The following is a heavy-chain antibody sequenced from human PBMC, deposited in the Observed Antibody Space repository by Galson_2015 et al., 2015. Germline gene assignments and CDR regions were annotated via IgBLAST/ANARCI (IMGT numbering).Heavy chain of an antibody. D-gene: IGHD3-10*01. CDR1: GYSFATHW. V-gene: IGHV5-51*01. Sequence: QSGAEVTKSGAFLQISCKGSGYSFATHWIAWVRQMPGKGLEWMGVIYPGDSDTRYSPSFQGQVTISVDKSISTAYLQWSSLKASDTAMYYCARAFYGSGSHYGDYWGQGTRVTVSS. CDR2: IYPGDSDT. CDR3: ARAFYGSGSHYGDY. J-gene: IGHJ4*02.